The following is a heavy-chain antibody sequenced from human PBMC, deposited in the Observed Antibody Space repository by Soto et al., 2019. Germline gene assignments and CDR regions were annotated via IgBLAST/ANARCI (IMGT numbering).Heavy chain of an antibody. CDR1: GFTFSSYG. D-gene: IGHD6-6*01. J-gene: IGHJ4*02. Sequence: GGSLRLSCAASGFTFSSYGMHWVRQAPGKGLEWVAVIWYDGSNKYYADSVKGRFTISRDNSKNTLYLQMNSLRAEDTAVYYCARSLIAARPSYFDYWGQGTLVTVSS. V-gene: IGHV3-33*01. CDR2: IWYDGSNK. CDR3: ARSLIAARPSYFDY.